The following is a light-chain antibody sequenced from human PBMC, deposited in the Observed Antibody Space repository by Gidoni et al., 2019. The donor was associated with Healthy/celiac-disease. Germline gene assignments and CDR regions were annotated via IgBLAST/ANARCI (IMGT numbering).Light chain of an antibody. CDR2: CAS. CDR3: QQYNNWPPLYT. Sequence: EIVMTQSPATLSVSPGERATLSCRASQSVSSNLAWYQQKPGQAPRLLIYCASTRATGIPARCSGSGSGTEFTLTISSLQSEDFAVYYCQQYNNWPPLYTFGQGTKLEIK. V-gene: IGKV3-15*01. J-gene: IGKJ2*01. CDR1: QSVSSN.